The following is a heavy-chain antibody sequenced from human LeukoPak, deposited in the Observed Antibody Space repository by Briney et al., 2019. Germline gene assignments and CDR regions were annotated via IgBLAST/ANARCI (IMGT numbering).Heavy chain of an antibody. Sequence: ASVKVSCKASGYTFTSYDINWVRQATGQGLEWMGWMNPNSGNTGYAQKFQGRVTMTTDTSTSTAYMELRSLRSDDTAVYYCARNAPAMVNFDYWGQGTLVTVSS. CDR3: ARNAPAMVNFDY. J-gene: IGHJ4*02. D-gene: IGHD5-18*01. CDR1: GYTFTSYD. CDR2: MNPNSGNT. V-gene: IGHV1-8*02.